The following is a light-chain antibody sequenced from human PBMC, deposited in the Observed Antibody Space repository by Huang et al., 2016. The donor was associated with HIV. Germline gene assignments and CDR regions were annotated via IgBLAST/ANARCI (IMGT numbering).Light chain of an antibody. CDR1: QDINKF. CDR3: QQYDGLPPWT. J-gene: IGKJ1*01. CDR2: DAS. Sequence: DIQMTQSPSSLSPSVGDRVTITCQASQDINKFLNWYQQRPGKAPRLLIYDASNLETGVPSRCSGSGSGTDFTFTISSLQPEDVATYYCQQYDGLPPWTFGQGTKVEIK. V-gene: IGKV1-33*01.